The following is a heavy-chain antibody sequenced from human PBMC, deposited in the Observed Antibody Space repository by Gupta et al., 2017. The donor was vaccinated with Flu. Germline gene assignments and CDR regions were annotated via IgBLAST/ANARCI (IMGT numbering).Heavy chain of an antibody. Sequence: QVQLQQWGAGLLKLSETLCLNRAFYGGAFSGYYWTWIRQPPGKGLEWIGEINHSGSTNYNPTLKSRVTISVDTSKIQFSLKLSSVTAADTAVYYCARIQLWTYYNWFDPWGQGTLATVSS. CDR2: INHSGST. CDR1: GGAFSGYY. D-gene: IGHD5-18*01. J-gene: IGHJ5*02. V-gene: IGHV4-34*01. CDR3: ARIQLWTYYNWFDP.